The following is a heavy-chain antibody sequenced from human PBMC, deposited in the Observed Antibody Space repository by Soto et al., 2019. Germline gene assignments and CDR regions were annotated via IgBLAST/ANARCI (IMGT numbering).Heavy chain of an antibody. D-gene: IGHD1-26*01. CDR1: GFSFKDYE. Sequence: EVHLVESGGGLVQPGGSLRLSCAASGFSFKDYEMNWVRQAPGKGLEWIAHISDSETAIYYAESVSRRFTISRDNAKRSLYLQMNSLTVEDTAIYYCAREMPTELPYCDLWGQGPLVTVSS. J-gene: IGHJ4*02. CDR2: ISDSETAI. V-gene: IGHV3-48*03. CDR3: AREMPTELPYCDL.